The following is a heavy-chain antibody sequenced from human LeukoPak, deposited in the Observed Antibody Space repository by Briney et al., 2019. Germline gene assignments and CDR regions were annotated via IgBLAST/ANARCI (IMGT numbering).Heavy chain of an antibody. J-gene: IGHJ4*02. Sequence: ASVKVSCKASGYTFTSYGISWVRQAPGQGLEWMGWISAYNGNTNYAQKLQGRVTMTTGTSTSTAYMELRSLRSDDTAVYYCARLFGGAGDHRLDYWGQGTLVTVSS. CDR3: ARLFGGAGDHRLDY. CDR2: ISAYNGNT. D-gene: IGHD7-27*01. CDR1: GYTFTSYG. V-gene: IGHV1-18*01.